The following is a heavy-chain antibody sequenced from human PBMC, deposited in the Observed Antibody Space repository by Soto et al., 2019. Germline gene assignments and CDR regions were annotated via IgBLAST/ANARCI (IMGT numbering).Heavy chain of an antibody. D-gene: IGHD4-17*01. CDR3: ARAYTVTTGAVDY. CDR2: IYSGGST. CDR1: GFTVSSNY. V-gene: IGHV3-53*02. Sequence: EVQLVETGGGLIQPGGSLRLSCAASGFTVSSNYMSWVRQAPGKGLEWVSVIYSGGSTYYADSVKGRFTISRDNSKNTLYLQMNSLRAEDTAVYYCARAYTVTTGAVDYWGHGTLVTVSS. J-gene: IGHJ4*01.